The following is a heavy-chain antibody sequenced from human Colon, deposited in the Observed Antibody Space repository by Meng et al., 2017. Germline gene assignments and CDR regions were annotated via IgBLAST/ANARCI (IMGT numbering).Heavy chain of an antibody. V-gene: IGHV3-11*01. D-gene: IGHD2-15*01. Sequence: GESLKISCAASGFTFRDYYMSWIRQAPGKGLEWISYIGSSGSPIYYADSVQGRCTISRDNAKNSLYLQMDSLRDEGADVYFCSRACGGGGCGLHYWGQGTLVTVSS. J-gene: IGHJ4*02. CDR3: SRACGGGGCGLHY. CDR2: IGSSGSPI. CDR1: GFTFRDYY.